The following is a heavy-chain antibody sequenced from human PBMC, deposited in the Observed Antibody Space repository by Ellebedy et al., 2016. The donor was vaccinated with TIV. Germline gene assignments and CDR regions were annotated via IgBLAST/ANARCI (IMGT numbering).Heavy chain of an antibody. CDR3: ARIWFGDLLSPEGDV. D-gene: IGHD3-10*01. V-gene: IGHV4-39*01. J-gene: IGHJ6*02. CDR2: IYYSGST. Sequence: SETLSLXXTVSGGSISTKSYYWGWIRQPPGKGLEWIGAIYYSGSTYYNPSLKSRVTFSVDTSKNQFSLNLNSVTAADTALYYCARIWFGDLLSPEGDVWGQGTTVTVSS. CDR1: GGSISTKSYY.